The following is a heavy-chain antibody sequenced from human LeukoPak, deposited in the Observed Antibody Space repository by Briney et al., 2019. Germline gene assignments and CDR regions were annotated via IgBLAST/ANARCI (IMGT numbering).Heavy chain of an antibody. D-gene: IGHD2-2*01. CDR2: IYHSGST. Sequence: PSETLSLTRSVSGYSISSGYYWGWIRQPPGKGLEWIGSIYHSGSTYYNPSLKSRVTISVDTSKNQFSLKLSSVTAADTAVYYCARDYCSSTSCNWFDPWGQGTLVTVSS. CDR3: ARDYCSSTSCNWFDP. V-gene: IGHV4-38-2*02. J-gene: IGHJ5*02. CDR1: GYSISSGYY.